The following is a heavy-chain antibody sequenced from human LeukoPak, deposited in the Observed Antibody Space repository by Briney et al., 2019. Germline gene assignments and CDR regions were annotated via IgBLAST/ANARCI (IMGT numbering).Heavy chain of an antibody. D-gene: IGHD6-13*01. CDR3: ARDLFSSSWYANDAFDI. CDR2: IYTSGST. J-gene: IGHJ3*02. CDR1: GGSISSGSYY. V-gene: IGHV4-61*02. Sequence: SETLSLTCTVSGGSISSGSYYWSWIRQPARKGLEWIERIYTSGSTNYNPSLKSRVTISVDTSKNQFSLKLSSVTAADTAVYYCARDLFSSSWYANDAFDIWGQGTMVTVSS.